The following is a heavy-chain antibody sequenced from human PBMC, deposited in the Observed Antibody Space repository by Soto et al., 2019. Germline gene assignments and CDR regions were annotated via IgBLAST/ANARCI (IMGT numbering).Heavy chain of an antibody. CDR2: ISSSGSFR. J-gene: IGHJ1*01. Sequence: VGSLRLSCAASGFTFSTYAMNWVRQAPGKGLEWVSSISSSGSFRYYADSVKGRFTISRDNAKKSLYLQMNSLRAQDTAVYYCARGAPGRDGYNLDFQHWGQGTLVTVSS. V-gene: IGHV3-21*04. D-gene: IGHD5-12*01. CDR3: ARGAPGRDGYNLDFQH. CDR1: GFTFSTYA.